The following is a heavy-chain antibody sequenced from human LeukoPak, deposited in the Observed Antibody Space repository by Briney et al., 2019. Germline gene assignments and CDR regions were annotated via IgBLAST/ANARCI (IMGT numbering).Heavy chain of an antibody. Sequence: SETLSLTCTVSGGSIISSSYYWGWIRQPPGKGLEWIGSIYFSGSTYHNPSLKSRVTISVDTSKNRLSLKLSSVTAADTAVYYCARGFRSNYVTRPLYYYYYMDVWGKGTTVTVSS. CDR1: GGSIISSSYY. CDR2: IYFSGST. J-gene: IGHJ6*03. V-gene: IGHV4-39*07. CDR3: ARGFRSNYVTRPLYYYYYMDV. D-gene: IGHD4-11*01.